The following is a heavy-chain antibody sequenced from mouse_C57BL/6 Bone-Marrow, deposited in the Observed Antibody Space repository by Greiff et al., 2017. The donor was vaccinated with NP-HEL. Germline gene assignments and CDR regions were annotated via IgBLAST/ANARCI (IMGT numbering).Heavy chain of an antibody. CDR2: IDPEDGET. Sequence: EVQLQQSGAELVKPGASVKLSCTASGFNIKDYYMHWVKQRTEQGLEWIGRIDPEDGETTYAPKFPGQATITADPSSHTAYLQLSSLTSEDTAVYYCARRGYYYWYFDVWGTGTTVTVSS. CDR3: ARRGYYYWYFDV. J-gene: IGHJ1*03. D-gene: IGHD2-3*01. V-gene: IGHV14-2*01. CDR1: GFNIKDYY.